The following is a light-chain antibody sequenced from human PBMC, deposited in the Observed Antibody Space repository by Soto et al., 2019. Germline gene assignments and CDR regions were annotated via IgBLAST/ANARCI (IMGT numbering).Light chain of an antibody. CDR3: QQVKNNLPLT. J-gene: IGKJ4*01. Sequence: IQLTQSPSSLSASVGDRVTITCRASQDISHYVAWYQQKPGQAPKVLIYEASTLQSGVPSRFSGSGSGTDFTLTISSLQPEDFATYYCQQVKNNLPLTFGGGTKVEIK. V-gene: IGKV1-9*01. CDR1: QDISHY. CDR2: EAS.